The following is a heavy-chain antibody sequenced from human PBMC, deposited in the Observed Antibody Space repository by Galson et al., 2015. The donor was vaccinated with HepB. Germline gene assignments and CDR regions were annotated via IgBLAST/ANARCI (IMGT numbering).Heavy chain of an antibody. V-gene: IGHV4-39*07. CDR1: GGSITTTIYY. CDR2: IYYSGST. J-gene: IGHJ4*02. Sequence: ETLSLTCTVSGGSITTTIYYWAWIRQPPGKGLEWIGTIYYSGSTFYSPSLRSRVTISMDTSKNHFSLRLSSVTAVDTALYYCASSHFYGSGSYDYWGQGTLVTVSS. D-gene: IGHD3-10*01. CDR3: ASSHFYGSGSYDY.